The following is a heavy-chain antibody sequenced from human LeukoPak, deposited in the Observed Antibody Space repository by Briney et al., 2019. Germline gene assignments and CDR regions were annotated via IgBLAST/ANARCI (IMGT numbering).Heavy chain of an antibody. V-gene: IGHV4-61*02. J-gene: IGHJ4*02. CDR3: AREVDTAMVTAGDY. D-gene: IGHD5-18*01. CDR2: IYTSGST. CDR1: GGSISSGSYY. Sequence: SQTLSLTCTVSGGSISSGSYYWSWIRQPAGKGLEWIGRIYTSGSTNYNPSLKSRVTISVDTSKNQFSLKLSSVTAADTAVYYCAREVDTAMVTAGDYWGQGTLVTVSS.